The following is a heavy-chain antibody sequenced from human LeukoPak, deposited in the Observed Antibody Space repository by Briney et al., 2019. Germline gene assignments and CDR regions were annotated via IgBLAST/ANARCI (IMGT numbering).Heavy chain of an antibody. V-gene: IGHV3-64*04. Sequence: GGSLRLSCSASGFTFSSYVMHWVRQAPGKGLEYLSAISTTGGTTYYADSVKGRFTISRDNSKNTLYLQMNSLRAEDTAVYYCAKEENYYDSSGYRHNAYWGQGTLVTVSS. CDR1: GFTFSSYV. D-gene: IGHD3-22*01. J-gene: IGHJ4*02. CDR3: AKEENYYDSSGYRHNAY. CDR2: ISTTGGTT.